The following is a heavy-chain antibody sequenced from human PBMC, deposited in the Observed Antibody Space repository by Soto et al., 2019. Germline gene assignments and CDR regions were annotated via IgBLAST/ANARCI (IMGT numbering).Heavy chain of an antibody. D-gene: IGHD2-15*01. J-gene: IGHJ4*02. CDR2: IYWDDDK. Sequence: QITLKESGPTLVKPTQTLTLTCTFSGFSLSTSGVGVGWIRQPPGKALEWLALIYWDDDKRYSPSLKSRLTITMDTSKNQVVLTMTNMDPVDTATYYCAHRRGRYCSGGSCYFDYWGQGTLVTVSS. CDR1: GFSLSTSGVG. CDR3: AHRRGRYCSGGSCYFDY. V-gene: IGHV2-5*02.